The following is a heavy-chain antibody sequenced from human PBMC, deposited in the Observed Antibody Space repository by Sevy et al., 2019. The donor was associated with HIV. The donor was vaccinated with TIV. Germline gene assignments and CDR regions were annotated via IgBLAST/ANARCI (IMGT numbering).Heavy chain of an antibody. CDR2: ISSSSNTI. D-gene: IGHD6-13*01. Sequence: GGSLRLSCAASGFTFSSYSMNWVRQAPGKGLEWVSYISSSSNTIYYADSVKGRFTISRDNARNSLYLQMNSLRAEDTAVYYCVRDRSSTRDFDYWGQGTLVTVSS. J-gene: IGHJ4*02. V-gene: IGHV3-48*01. CDR3: VRDRSSTRDFDY. CDR1: GFTFSSYS.